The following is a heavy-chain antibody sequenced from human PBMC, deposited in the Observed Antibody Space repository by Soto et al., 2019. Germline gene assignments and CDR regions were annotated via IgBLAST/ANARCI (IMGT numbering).Heavy chain of an antibody. Sequence: EVQVLESGGGMVQPGGSLRLSCAASGFTFSSYAMSWVRQAPGKGLEWVSSMSGSGASTYYADSVKRRFNISRDNPKNTLYLQMNSLRAEDTAVYYCAKDMGFWGQGTLVTVS. CDR2: MSGSGAST. J-gene: IGHJ4*02. V-gene: IGHV3-23*01. CDR3: AKDMGF. D-gene: IGHD3-10*01. CDR1: GFTFSSYA.